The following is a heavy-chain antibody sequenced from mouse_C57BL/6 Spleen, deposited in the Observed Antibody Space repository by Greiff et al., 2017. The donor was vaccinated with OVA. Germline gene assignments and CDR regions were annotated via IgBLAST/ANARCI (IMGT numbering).Heavy chain of an antibody. D-gene: IGHD1-1*01. CDR2: IYPGDGDT. V-gene: IGHV1-82*01. Sequence: QVQLKESGPELVKPGASVKISCKASGYAFSSSWMNWVKQRPGKGLEWIGRIYPGDGDTNYNGKFKGKATLTADKSSSTAYMQRSSLTSEDSAVYFCANSGYGSSYWYFDVWGTGTTVTVSS. J-gene: IGHJ1*03. CDR3: ANSGYGSSYWYFDV. CDR1: GYAFSSSW.